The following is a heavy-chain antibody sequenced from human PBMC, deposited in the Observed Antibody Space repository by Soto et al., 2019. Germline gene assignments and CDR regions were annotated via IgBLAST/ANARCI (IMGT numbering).Heavy chain of an antibody. CDR1: GGSFSEYY. CDR2: IDHSGST. Sequence: SETLSLTCAVYGGSFSEYYWSWIRQPPGKGLEWIGDIDHSGSTNYNPSLKSRVTISVDTSKIQFSLKLSSVTAADTAVYYCARGLTTVTTVRFYDFWGQGTLVTVSS. CDR3: ARGLTTVTTVRFYDF. V-gene: IGHV4-34*01. J-gene: IGHJ4*02. D-gene: IGHD4-17*01.